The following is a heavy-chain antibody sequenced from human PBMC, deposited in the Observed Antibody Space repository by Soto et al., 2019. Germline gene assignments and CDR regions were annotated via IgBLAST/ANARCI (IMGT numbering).Heavy chain of an antibody. Sequence: QVQLVQSGAEVKKPGASVKVSCKASGYTFTSYYMHWVRQAPGQGLEWMGMINPSGGSTTYAQKFQGRVTMTSDTSTRTVYMDLSSLRSEDTAVYYCARDSKLLTYYYVSGSSQKYVVDVWGQGTTVTVSS. CDR3: ARDSKLLTYYYVSGSSQKYVVDV. CDR1: GYTFTSYY. CDR2: INPSGGST. J-gene: IGHJ6*02. D-gene: IGHD3-10*01. V-gene: IGHV1-46*01.